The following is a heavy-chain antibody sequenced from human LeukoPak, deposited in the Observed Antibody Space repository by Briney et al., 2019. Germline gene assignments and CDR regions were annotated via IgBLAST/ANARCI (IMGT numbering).Heavy chain of an antibody. CDR1: GYSFTSYW. V-gene: IGHV5-51*01. CDR2: IYPGDSDT. Sequence: GESLKISCKGSGYSFTSYWIGWVRQMPGKGLEWMGIIYPGDSDTRYSPSFQGQVAISADKSISTAYLQRSSLKASDTAMYYCARRQPGYSGYDLIWGQGTLVTVSS. D-gene: IGHD5-12*01. CDR3: ARRQPGYSGYDLI. J-gene: IGHJ4*02.